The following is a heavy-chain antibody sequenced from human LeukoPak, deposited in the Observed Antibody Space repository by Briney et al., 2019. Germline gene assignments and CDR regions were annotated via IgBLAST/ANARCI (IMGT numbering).Heavy chain of an antibody. V-gene: IGHV4-39*07. CDR3: ARVWVSGTVAGTANWFDP. D-gene: IGHD6-19*01. J-gene: IGHJ5*02. CDR2: IYYSGST. CDR1: GGSISSSSYY. Sequence: PSETLSLTCTVSGGSISSSSYYWGWIRQPPGKGLEWIGSIYYSGSTYYNPSLKSRVTISVDTSKNQFSLKLSSVTAADTAVYYCARVWVSGTVAGTANWFDPWGQGTLVTVSS.